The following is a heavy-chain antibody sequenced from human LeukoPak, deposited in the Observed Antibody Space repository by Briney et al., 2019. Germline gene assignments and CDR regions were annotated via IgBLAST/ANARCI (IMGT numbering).Heavy chain of an antibody. CDR1: GGSISGDY. CDR2: IYYTGST. CDR3: ARDRPGGSSLDY. Sequence: WETLSLTSTVSGGSISGDYWSWIRQPPGKGLEWIGYIYYTGSTNYNPSLKSRVTISVDTSKNQFSLKLSSVTAADTAVYHCARDRPGGSSLDYWGQGTLVTVSS. D-gene: IGHD6-13*01. J-gene: IGHJ4*02. V-gene: IGHV4-59*01.